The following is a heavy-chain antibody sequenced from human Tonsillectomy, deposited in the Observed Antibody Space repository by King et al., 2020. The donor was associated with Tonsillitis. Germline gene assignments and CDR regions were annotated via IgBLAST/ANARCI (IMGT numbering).Heavy chain of an antibody. CDR3: ARHEGYSSGWYHY. D-gene: IGHD6-19*01. CDR1: GYSFTSYW. CDR2: IDPSDSYT. V-gene: IGHV5-10-1*03. Sequence: VQLVESGAEVKKPGESLRISCKGSGYSFTSYWISWVRQMPGKGLEGMGRIDPSDSYTNYSPSFQGHVTISAYKSISTAYLQWSSLKASDTAMYYCARHEGYSSGWYHYWGQGTLVTVSS. J-gene: IGHJ4*02.